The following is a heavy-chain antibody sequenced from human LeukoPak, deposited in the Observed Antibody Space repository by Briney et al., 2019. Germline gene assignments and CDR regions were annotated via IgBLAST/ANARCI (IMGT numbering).Heavy chain of an antibody. CDR3: AREVVDTDMAYAFDI. Sequence: GESLKISCKGSGYSFITYWIGWVRQMPGKGLKWMGIIYPGDSDTRYSPSFQGQVTISADKSISTAYLQWSSLKASDTAMYFCAREVVDTDMAYAFDIWGQGTMVTVSS. CDR2: IYPGDSDT. CDR1: GYSFITYW. D-gene: IGHD5-18*01. J-gene: IGHJ3*02. V-gene: IGHV5-51*01.